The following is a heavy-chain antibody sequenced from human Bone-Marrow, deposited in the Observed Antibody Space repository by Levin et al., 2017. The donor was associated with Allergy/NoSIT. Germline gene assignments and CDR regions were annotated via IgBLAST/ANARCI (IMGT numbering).Heavy chain of an antibody. J-gene: IGHJ6*02. CDR3: ASAYEGINRVVPAAIKTPRYYYYGMDV. Sequence: SETLSLTCAVYGGSFSGYYWSWIRQPPGKGLEWIGEINHSGSTNYNPSLKSRVTISVDTSKNQFSLKLSSVTAADTAVYYCASAYEGINRVVPAAIKTPRYYYYGMDVWGQGTTVTVSS. CDR1: GGSFSGYY. D-gene: IGHD2-2*01. V-gene: IGHV4-34*01. CDR2: INHSGST.